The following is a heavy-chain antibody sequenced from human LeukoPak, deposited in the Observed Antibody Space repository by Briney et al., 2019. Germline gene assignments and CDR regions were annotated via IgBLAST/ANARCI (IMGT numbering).Heavy chain of an antibody. CDR3: ARQVVATGRQGNFDY. J-gene: IGHJ4*02. V-gene: IGHV4-59*08. Sequence: SETLSLTCTVSGGSISSYYWSWIRQPPGRGLEWIGYIYYSGSTNYNPSLKSRVTISVDTSKNQFSLKLSSVTAADTAVYYCARQVVATGRQGNFDYWGQGTLVTVSS. CDR1: GGSISSYY. CDR2: IYYSGST. D-gene: IGHD5-12*01.